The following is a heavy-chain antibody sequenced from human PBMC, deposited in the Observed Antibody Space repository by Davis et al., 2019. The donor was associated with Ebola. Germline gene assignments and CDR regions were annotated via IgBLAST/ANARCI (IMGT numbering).Heavy chain of an antibody. Sequence: GESLKISCAASGFTFSSYAMHWVRQAPGKGLEWVAVISYDGSNKYYADSVKGRFTISRDNAKNSLYLQMNSLRAEDTAVYYCARAFWTRSFYYGMDVWGQGTTVTVSS. CDR2: ISYDGSNK. CDR1: GFTFSSYA. J-gene: IGHJ6*02. D-gene: IGHD3/OR15-3a*01. V-gene: IGHV3-30-3*01. CDR3: ARAFWTRSFYYGMDV.